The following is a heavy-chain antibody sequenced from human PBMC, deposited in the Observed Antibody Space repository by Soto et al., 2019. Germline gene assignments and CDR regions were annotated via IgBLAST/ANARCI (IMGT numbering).Heavy chain of an antibody. V-gene: IGHV4-34*01. CDR1: GGSFSGYY. J-gene: IGHJ3*02. Sequence: SETLSLTCAVYGGSFSGYYWSWIRRPPGKGLEWIGEINHSGSTNYNPSLKSRVTISVDTSKNQFSLKLSSVTAADTAVYYCASPLGSAGTTVNADLDAFDIWGQGTTVTVSS. CDR2: INHSGST. CDR3: ASPLGSAGTTVNADLDAFDI. D-gene: IGHD1-7*01.